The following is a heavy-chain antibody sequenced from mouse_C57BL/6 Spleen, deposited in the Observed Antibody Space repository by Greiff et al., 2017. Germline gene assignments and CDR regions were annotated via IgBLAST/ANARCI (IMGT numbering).Heavy chain of an antibody. J-gene: IGHJ4*01. Sequence: EVMLVESGGGLVQPGGSLSLSCAASGFTFTDYYMSWVRQPPGKALEWLGFLRNKANGYTTEYSASVKGRFNISRDNSQSILYLQMNALRAENSATYYCARYIDYPYYAMDYCGQGTSVTVSS. V-gene: IGHV7-3*01. D-gene: IGHD2-4*01. CDR3: ARYIDYPYYAMDY. CDR2: LRNKANGYTT. CDR1: GFTFTDYY.